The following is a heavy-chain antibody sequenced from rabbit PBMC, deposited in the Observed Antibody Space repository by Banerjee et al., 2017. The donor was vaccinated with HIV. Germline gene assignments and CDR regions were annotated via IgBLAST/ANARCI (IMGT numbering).Heavy chain of an antibody. CDR2: IYTGNSGST. CDR3: ARNNYVFVGTTHTTRLDL. J-gene: IGHJ3*01. Sequence: QEQLEESGGGLVQPEGSLTLTCKASGFDLSSYWMCWVRQAPGKGLEWIGCIYTGNSGSTWYASWAKGRFTISKTSSTTVTLQMTSLTAADTATYFCARNNYVFVGTTHTTRLDLWGPGTLVTVS. CDR1: GFDLSSYW. V-gene: IGHV1S45*01. D-gene: IGHD6-1*01.